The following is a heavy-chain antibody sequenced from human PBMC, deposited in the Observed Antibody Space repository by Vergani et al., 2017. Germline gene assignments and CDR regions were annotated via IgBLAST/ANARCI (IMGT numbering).Heavy chain of an antibody. CDR1: GGSISSYY. D-gene: IGHD6-6*01. J-gene: IGHJ5*02. Sequence: QVQLQESGPGLVKPSETLSLTCTVSGGSISSYYWSWIRPPPGKGLEWIGYIYYSGSTNYNPSLKSRVTISVDTSKNQFSLKLSSVTAADTAVYYCASYQASSSYNWFDPWGQGTLVTVSS. CDR2: IYYSGST. V-gene: IGHV4-59*01. CDR3: ASYQASSSYNWFDP.